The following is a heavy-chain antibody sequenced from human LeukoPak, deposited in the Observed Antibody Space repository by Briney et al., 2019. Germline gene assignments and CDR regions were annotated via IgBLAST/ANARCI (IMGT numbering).Heavy chain of an antibody. CDR1: GGSFSGYY. V-gene: IGHV4-34*01. CDR2: INHSGST. Sequence: SETLSLTCAVYGGSFSGYYWNWIRQPPGKGLEWIGEINHSGSTNYNPSLKSRVTISVDTSKNQFSLKLSSVTAADTAVYYCARKHDLYWYFDLWGRGTLVTVSS. CDR3: ARKHDLYWYFDL. D-gene: IGHD1-1*01. J-gene: IGHJ2*01.